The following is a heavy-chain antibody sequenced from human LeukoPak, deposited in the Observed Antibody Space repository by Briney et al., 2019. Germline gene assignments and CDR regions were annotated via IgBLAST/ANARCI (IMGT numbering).Heavy chain of an antibody. CDR2: ISADGSST. J-gene: IGHJ4*02. CDR1: GFTFNSHW. V-gene: IGHV3-74*01. CDR3: TRVGYIDEGIDY. D-gene: IGHD5-24*01. Sequence: GGSLRLSCAASGFTFNSHWMHWVRQAPGRGLVWVSGISADGSSTRYADSVNGRFTISRDNDKNTLYLQMNSLRAEDTAIYYCTRVGYIDEGIDYWGQGTLVTVSS.